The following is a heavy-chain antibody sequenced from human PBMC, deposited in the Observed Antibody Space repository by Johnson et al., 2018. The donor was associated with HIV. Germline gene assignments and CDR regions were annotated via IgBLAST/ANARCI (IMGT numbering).Heavy chain of an antibody. Sequence: QVQLVESGGGVVQPGRSLRLSCAASGFTFSSYGMHWVRQAPGKGLEWVAVISYDGSNKYYADSVKGRFTISRDNSKNTLYLKLNSLRAEDTAVYYCARGLGAAAGAFDIWGQGTMVTVSS. J-gene: IGHJ3*02. CDR1: GFTFSSYG. D-gene: IGHD6-13*01. CDR3: ARGLGAAAGAFDI. V-gene: IGHV3-30*03. CDR2: ISYDGSNK.